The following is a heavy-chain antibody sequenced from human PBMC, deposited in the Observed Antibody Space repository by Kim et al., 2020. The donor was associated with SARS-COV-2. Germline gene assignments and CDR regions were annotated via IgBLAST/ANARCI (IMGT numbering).Heavy chain of an antibody. Sequence: GGSLRLSCAASGFTFSSYAMHWVRQAPGKGLEWVAVISYDGSNKYYVDSVKGRFTISRDNSKNTLYLQMNSLRAEDTAVYYCARGRNPHFSTIFGVVTDPSYYYCCYGMDVGGRGTTVTVSS. CDR3: ARGRNPHFSTIFGVVTDPSYYYCCYGMDV. CDR2: ISYDGSNK. D-gene: IGHD3-3*01. J-gene: IGHJ6*02. CDR1: GFTFSSYA. V-gene: IGHV3-30*04.